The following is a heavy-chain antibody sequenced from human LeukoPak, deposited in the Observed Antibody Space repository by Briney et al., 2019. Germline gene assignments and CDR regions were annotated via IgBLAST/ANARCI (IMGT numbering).Heavy chain of an antibody. CDR2: IYTSGST. D-gene: IGHD2-2*01. V-gene: IGHV4-4*07. CDR1: GDSISGFY. J-gene: IGHJ4*02. Sequence: SETLSLTCTVSGDSISGFYWSWIRQAAGKGLEWIGHIYTSGSTNYNPSLKSRVTMSVDMSKNQFSLKLRSVTAADTAVYYFARDVVAARGSFDYWGQGTLVTVSS. CDR3: ARDVVAARGSFDY.